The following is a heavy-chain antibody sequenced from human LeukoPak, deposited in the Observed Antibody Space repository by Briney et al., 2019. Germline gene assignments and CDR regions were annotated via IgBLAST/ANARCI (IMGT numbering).Heavy chain of an antibody. Sequence: GGSLRLSCAASGFTFSSYAMHWVRQAPGKGLEWVAVISYDGSNKYYADSVKGRFTISRDNSKNTLYLQMSSLRAEDTAVYYCASHRSGWYLPPFDFWGQGTLVTVSS. CDR1: GFTFSSYA. CDR2: ISYDGSNK. CDR3: ASHRSGWYLPPFDF. D-gene: IGHD6-19*01. V-gene: IGHV3-30-3*01. J-gene: IGHJ4*02.